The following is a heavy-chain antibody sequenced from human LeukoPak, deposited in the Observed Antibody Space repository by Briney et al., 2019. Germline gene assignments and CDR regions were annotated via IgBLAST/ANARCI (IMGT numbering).Heavy chain of an antibody. Sequence: ASVKVSCKASGYTFTSNYIHWVRQAPGQGLEWMGMIYPRDGNTNYAQKLQGRVTMTTDTSTSTAYMELRSLRSDDTAVYYCARDSPTDIIVGATLRKDYWGQGTLVTVSS. V-gene: IGHV1-46*01. CDR1: GYTFTSNY. D-gene: IGHD1-26*01. J-gene: IGHJ4*02. CDR3: ARDSPTDIIVGATLRKDY. CDR2: IYPRDGNT.